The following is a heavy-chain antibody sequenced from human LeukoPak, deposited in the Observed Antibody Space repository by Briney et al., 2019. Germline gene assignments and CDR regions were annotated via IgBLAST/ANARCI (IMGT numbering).Heavy chain of an antibody. J-gene: IGHJ3*02. CDR1: GGSFSGYY. CDR2: IFYSGST. D-gene: IGHD3/OR15-3a*01. CDR3: AKSNGYDLIDI. V-gene: IGHV4-34*12. Sequence: SETLSLTCAVYGGSFSGYYWGWVRQPPGKALEWIGNIFYSGSTYYSPSLKSRVTISLDTSRNQFSLKLNSVTAADTAVYYCAKSNGYDLIDIWGQGTMVTVSS.